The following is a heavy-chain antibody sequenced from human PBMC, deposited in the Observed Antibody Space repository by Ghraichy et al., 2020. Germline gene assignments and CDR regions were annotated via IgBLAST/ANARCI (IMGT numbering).Heavy chain of an antibody. D-gene: IGHD3-9*01. CDR1: GFTFYNFA. CDR3: AKDDYDILTGYYYFDY. V-gene: IGHV3-23*01. Sequence: GGSLRLSCVASGFTFYNFAMSWVRQAPGKGLEWVSTISGTGGSTYYADSVKGRFTISRDNSKNTLYLQMNSLRAEDTAVYYCAKDDYDILTGYYYFDYWGQGTLVTVSS. J-gene: IGHJ4*02. CDR2: ISGTGGST.